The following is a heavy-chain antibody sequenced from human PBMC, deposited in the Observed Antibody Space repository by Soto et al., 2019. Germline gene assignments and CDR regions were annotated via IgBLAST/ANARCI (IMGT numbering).Heavy chain of an antibody. CDR2: IYYSGST. V-gene: IGHV4-59*08. J-gene: IGHJ6*02. D-gene: IGHD3-3*01. Sequence: SETLSLTCTVSGGSISSYYWSWIRQPPGKGLEWIGYIYYSGSTNYNPSLKSRVTISVDTSKNQFSLKLSSVTAADAAVYYCYNDFWSGYAGGYYYGMDVWGQGTTVTVSS. CDR1: GGSISSYY. CDR3: YNDFWSGYAGGYYYGMDV.